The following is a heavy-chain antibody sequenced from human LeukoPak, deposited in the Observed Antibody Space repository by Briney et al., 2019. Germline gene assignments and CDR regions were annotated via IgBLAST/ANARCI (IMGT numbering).Heavy chain of an antibody. Sequence: SETLSLTCTVSGGSISSYYWSWIRQPPGKGLERIGYIYYSGSTNYNPSLKSRVTISVDTSKNQFSLKLSSVTAADTAVYYCARGYCSSTSCHGPYYYGMDVWGQGTTVTVSS. CDR3: ARGYCSSTSCHGPYYYGMDV. CDR1: GGSISSYY. CDR2: IYYSGST. V-gene: IGHV4-59*01. J-gene: IGHJ6*02. D-gene: IGHD2-2*01.